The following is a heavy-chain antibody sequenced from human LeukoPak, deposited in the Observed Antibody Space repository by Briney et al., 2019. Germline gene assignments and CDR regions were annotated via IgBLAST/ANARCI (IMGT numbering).Heavy chain of an antibody. CDR2: ISGSDGSS. CDR3: AKSLGVGGYTRYKGFDQ. D-gene: IGHD3-16*02. Sequence: GGSLRLSCAASGFTFNSFAMNWVRQAPGKGLEGVSSISGSDGSSHYADFVKGRFTISRDNSKNTLHLQMNSLRAEDAAVYYCAKSLGVGGYTRYKGFDQWGRGTLVTVSS. J-gene: IGHJ4*02. CDR1: GFTFNSFA. V-gene: IGHV3-23*01.